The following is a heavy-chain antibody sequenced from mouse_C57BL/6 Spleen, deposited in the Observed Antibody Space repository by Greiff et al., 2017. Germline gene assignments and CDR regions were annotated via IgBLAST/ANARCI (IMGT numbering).Heavy chain of an antibody. D-gene: IGHD2-3*01. CDR3: ARFDGYLSYWYFDV. J-gene: IGHJ1*03. CDR1: GFNIKNTY. Sequence: EVMLVESVAELVRPGASVKLSCTASGFNIKNTYMHWVKQRPEQGLEWIGRIDPANGNTKYAPKFQGKATITADTSSNTAYLQLSSLTSEDTAIYYCARFDGYLSYWYFDVWGTGTTVTVSS. V-gene: IGHV14-3*01. CDR2: IDPANGNT.